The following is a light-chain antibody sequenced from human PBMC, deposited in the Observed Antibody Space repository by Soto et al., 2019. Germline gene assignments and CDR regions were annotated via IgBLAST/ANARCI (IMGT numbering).Light chain of an antibody. Sequence: ELVMTQSPATLSVSPGERATLSCRASQSFSSNVDWYQQKPGQAPRLLIYGASNRATGIPARFSGSGSGTDFTLTISSLEPEDFAVYYCQQHSHWPPWTFGQGTKVDIK. CDR2: GAS. CDR3: QQHSHWPPWT. J-gene: IGKJ1*01. V-gene: IGKV3-11*01. CDR1: QSFSSN.